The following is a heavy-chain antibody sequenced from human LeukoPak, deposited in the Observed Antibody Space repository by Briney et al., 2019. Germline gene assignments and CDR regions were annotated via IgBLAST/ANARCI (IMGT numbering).Heavy chain of an antibody. CDR2: IYYSGST. Sequence: SETLSLTCTVSGGSISSSSYYWGWIRQPPGKGLEWIGSIYYSGSTYYNPSLKSRVTISVDTSKNQFSLKLSSVTAADTAVYYCARPYCSGGSCTRRSYYYYGMDVWGQGTTVTVSS. V-gene: IGHV4-39*01. CDR1: GGSISSSSYY. J-gene: IGHJ6*02. CDR3: ARPYCSGGSCTRRSYYYYGMDV. D-gene: IGHD2-15*01.